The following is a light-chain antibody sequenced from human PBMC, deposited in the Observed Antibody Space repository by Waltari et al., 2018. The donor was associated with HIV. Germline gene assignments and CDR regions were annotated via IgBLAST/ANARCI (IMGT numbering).Light chain of an antibody. CDR1: QSVSGSH. CDR3: HQYAGLPRT. V-gene: IGKV3-20*01. CDR2: GAS. J-gene: IGKJ2*01. Sequence: IVFTQSPGPLSLFPGGRATHPCRASQSVSGSHLAWYQQRPGQPPKLLVYGASSRATGIPDRFSGSGSGTDFTLTITRLEPEDFAVYYCHQYAGLPRTFGQGTKLESK.